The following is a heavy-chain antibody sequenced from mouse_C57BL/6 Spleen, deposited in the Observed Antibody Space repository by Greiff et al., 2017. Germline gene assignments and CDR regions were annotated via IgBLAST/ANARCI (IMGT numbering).Heavy chain of an antibody. CDR3: ARMGVSNWDDAY. D-gene: IGHD4-1*01. V-gene: IGHV2-2*01. J-gene: IGHJ3*01. Sequence: QVQLQQSGPGLVQPSQSLSITCTVSGFSLTSYGVHWVRQSPGKGLEWLGVIWSGGSTDYNAAFISRLSISKDNSKSQVFFKMNSLQADDTAIYYCARMGVSNWDDAYWGQGTLVTVSA. CDR1: GFSLTSYG. CDR2: IWSGGST.